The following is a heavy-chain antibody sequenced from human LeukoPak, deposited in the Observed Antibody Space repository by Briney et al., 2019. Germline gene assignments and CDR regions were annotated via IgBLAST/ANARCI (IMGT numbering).Heavy chain of an antibody. D-gene: IGHD3-9*01. V-gene: IGHV3-7*01. CDR1: GFTFRSYW. Sequence: PGGSLRLSCASSGFTFRSYWMSWVRQAPGKGLEWVANIKQDGSEKYYVDSVKGRFTISRDNAKNSLYLQMNSLRAEDTAVYYCARVDYDILTGYYAHYYYYYMDVWGKGTTVTISS. CDR2: IKQDGSEK. J-gene: IGHJ6*03. CDR3: ARVDYDILTGYYAHYYYYYMDV.